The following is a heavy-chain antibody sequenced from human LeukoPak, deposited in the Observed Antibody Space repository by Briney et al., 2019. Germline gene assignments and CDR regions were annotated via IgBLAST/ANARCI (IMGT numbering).Heavy chain of an antibody. CDR1: GFTFSSYW. Sequence: GGSLRLSCAASGFTFSSYWMSWVRQAPGKGLEWVANIKQDGSEKYYVDSVKGRFTISRDNAKNSLYLQMNSLRAEDTAVYYCARDQSSGWYGSYYFDYWGQGTLVTVSS. CDR2: IKQDGSEK. V-gene: IGHV3-7*01. CDR3: ARDQSSGWYGSYYFDY. J-gene: IGHJ4*02. D-gene: IGHD6-19*01.